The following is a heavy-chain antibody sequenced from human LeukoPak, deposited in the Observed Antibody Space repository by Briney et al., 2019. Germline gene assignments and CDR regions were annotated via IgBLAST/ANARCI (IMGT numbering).Heavy chain of an antibody. CDR1: GGSFSGYY. J-gene: IGHJ6*03. V-gene: IGHV4-34*01. CDR2: INHSGST. D-gene: IGHD5-24*01. CDR3: ARWRWPHQNYYYYYMDV. Sequence: SETLSLTCAVYGGSFSGYYWSWIRQPPGKGLEWIGEINHSGSTNYNPSLKSRVTISVDTSKNQFSLKLSSVTAADTAVYYCARWRWPHQNYYYYYMDVWGKGTTVTVSS.